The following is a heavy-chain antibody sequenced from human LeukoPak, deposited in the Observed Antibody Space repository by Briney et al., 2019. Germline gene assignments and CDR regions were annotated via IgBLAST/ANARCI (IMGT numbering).Heavy chain of an antibody. Sequence: PGGSLRLSCAASGFTFSSYEMNWVRQAQGEGLEWVSYISSSDSTIYYADSVKGRFTISRDNAKNSLYLQMNSLRAGDTAVYYCARTIEMATISYFDYWGQGTLVTVSS. CDR1: GFTFSSYE. CDR3: ARTIEMATISYFDY. CDR2: ISSSDSTI. V-gene: IGHV3-48*03. D-gene: IGHD5-24*01. J-gene: IGHJ4*02.